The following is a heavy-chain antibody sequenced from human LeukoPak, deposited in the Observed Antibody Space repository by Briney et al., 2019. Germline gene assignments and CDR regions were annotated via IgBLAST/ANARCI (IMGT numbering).Heavy chain of an antibody. V-gene: IGHV1-18*01. D-gene: IGHD3-3*01. CDR3: ARVFRGEFWSGYSDYFDY. J-gene: IGHJ4*02. CDR1: GYTFTSYG. CDR2: ISAYNGNT. Sequence: ASVKVSCKASGYTFTSYGISWVRQAPGQGLEWMGWISAYNGNTNYAQKLQGRVTMTTDTSTSIAYMELRSLRSDDTAVYYCARVFRGEFWSGYSDYFDYWGQGTLVTVSS.